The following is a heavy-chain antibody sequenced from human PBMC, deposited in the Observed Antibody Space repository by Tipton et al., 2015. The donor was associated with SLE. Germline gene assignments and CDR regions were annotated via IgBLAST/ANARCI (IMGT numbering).Heavy chain of an antibody. CDR2: IFQGGKT. Sequence: TLSLTCAVSGGSISSGGYSWSWIRQPPGKGLEWIVTIFQGGKTYYNPSLRSRVSISLDTSTTDFSLTLSSVTAADTAVYYCVRRRETREGDIFYYIDVWGLGTTVTVSS. D-gene: IGHD3-3*02. J-gene: IGHJ6*03. CDR1: GGSISSGGYS. CDR3: VRRRETREGDIFYYIDV. V-gene: IGHV4-30-2*01.